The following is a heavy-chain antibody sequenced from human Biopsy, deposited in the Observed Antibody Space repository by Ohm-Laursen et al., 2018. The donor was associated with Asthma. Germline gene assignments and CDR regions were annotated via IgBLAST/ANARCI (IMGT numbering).Heavy chain of an antibody. D-gene: IGHD3-10*01. V-gene: IGHV1-18*01. Sequence: GATVKISCKTSGYTFNSAGITWVRQAPGQGLEWMGWISVYNGNTKVAQKLQDRVTMITGTSTSTAYMELRSLRSDDTAVYFCARAVDYSHYYGIDVWSQGTAVTVS. CDR1: GYTFNSAG. CDR2: ISVYNGNT. CDR3: ARAVDYSHYYGIDV. J-gene: IGHJ6*02.